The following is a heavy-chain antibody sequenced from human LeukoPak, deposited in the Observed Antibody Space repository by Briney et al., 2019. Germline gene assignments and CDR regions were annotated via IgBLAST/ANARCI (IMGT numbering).Heavy chain of an antibody. CDR3: ARESEIVLGYIVVVVAAPPDY. J-gene: IGHJ4*02. Sequence: GGSLRLSCAASRFTFSSHAMNWVRQAPGKGLEWVSSISGSGGITYYADSVKGRFTISRDNSKNTLYLQMNSLRAEDTAVYYCARESEIVLGYIVVVVAAPPDYWGQGTLVTVSS. V-gene: IGHV3-23*01. CDR1: RFTFSSHA. CDR2: ISGSGGIT. D-gene: IGHD2-15*01.